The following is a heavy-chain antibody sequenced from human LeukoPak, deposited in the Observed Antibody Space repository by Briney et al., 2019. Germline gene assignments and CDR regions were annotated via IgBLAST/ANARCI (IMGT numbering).Heavy chain of an antibody. D-gene: IGHD6-19*01. Sequence: PSETLSLTCAVYGGSFSGYYWSWIRQPPGKGLEWIGEINHSGSTNYNPSLKSRVTISVDTSKNQFSLKLSSVTAADTAVYYCARYGAVADTDHFDYWGQGTLVTVSS. J-gene: IGHJ4*02. CDR3: ARYGAVADTDHFDY. CDR2: INHSGST. V-gene: IGHV4-34*01. CDR1: GGSFSGYY.